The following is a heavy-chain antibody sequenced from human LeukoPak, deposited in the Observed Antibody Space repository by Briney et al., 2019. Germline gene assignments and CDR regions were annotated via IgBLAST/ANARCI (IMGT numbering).Heavy chain of an antibody. J-gene: IGHJ4*02. CDR1: GFSFGSYG. CDR3: ARAGRDGYNKYYFDY. D-gene: IGHD5-24*01. V-gene: IGHV3-23*01. Sequence: GGSLRLSCAASGFSFGSYGMGWVRQAPGKGLEWVSGISGSGGTTYYADSVKGRFTISRDNSKNTLYLQMNSLRAEDTAVYYCARAGRDGYNKYYFDYWGQGTLVTVSS. CDR2: ISGSGGTT.